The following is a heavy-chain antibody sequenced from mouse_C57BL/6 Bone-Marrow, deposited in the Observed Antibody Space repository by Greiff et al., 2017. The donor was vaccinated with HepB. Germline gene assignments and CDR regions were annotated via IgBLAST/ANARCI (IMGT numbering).Heavy chain of an antibody. J-gene: IGHJ4*01. CDR1: GYTFTSYG. CDR3: ARGGLIYYDYDGAMDY. D-gene: IGHD2-4*01. Sequence: VHLVESGAELARPGASVKLSCKASGYTFTSYGISWVKQRTGQGLEWIGEIYPRSGNTYYNEKFKGKATLTADKSSSTAYMELRSLTSEDSAVYFCARGGLIYYDYDGAMDYWGQGTSVTVSS. CDR2: IYPRSGNT. V-gene: IGHV1-81*01.